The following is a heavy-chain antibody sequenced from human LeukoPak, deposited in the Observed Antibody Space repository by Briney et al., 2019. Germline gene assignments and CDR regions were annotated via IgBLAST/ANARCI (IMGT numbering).Heavy chain of an antibody. J-gene: IGHJ6*02. V-gene: IGHV3-21*01. Sequence: GGSLRLSCAASGFTFSSYSMNWVRQAPGKGLEWVSSISSSSSYIYYADSVKGRFTISRDNAKNSLYLQMNSLRAEDTAVYYCAKGGDTDGMDVWGQGTTVTVSS. CDR2: ISSSSSYI. CDR1: GFTFSSYS. CDR3: AKGGDTDGMDV. D-gene: IGHD5-18*01.